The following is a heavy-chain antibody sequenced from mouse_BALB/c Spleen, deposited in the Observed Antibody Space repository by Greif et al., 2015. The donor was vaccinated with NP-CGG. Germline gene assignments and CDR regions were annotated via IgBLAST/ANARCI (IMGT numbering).Heavy chain of an antibody. V-gene: IGHV1-14*01. D-gene: IGHD3-1*01. CDR3: AASAARANPRYAMDY. CDR2: INPYNDGT. Sequence: EVKLQESGPELVKPGASVKMSCKASGYTFTSYVMHWVKQKPGQGLEWIGCINPYNDGTKYNEKFKGKATLTSDKSSSTAYMELSSLTSEESAVYCCAASAARANPRYAMDYWGQGTSVTVS. CDR1: GYTFTSYV. J-gene: IGHJ4*01.